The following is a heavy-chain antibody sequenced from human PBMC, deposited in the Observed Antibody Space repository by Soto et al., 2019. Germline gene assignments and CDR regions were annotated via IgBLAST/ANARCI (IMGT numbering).Heavy chain of an antibody. CDR2: IRAYHGNT. D-gene: IGHD4-17*01. Sequence: ASVKVSCKASGYTFTSYGISWVRQAPGQGLEWMGWIRAYHGNTNYAQKLQRRVTMTTDTSTSTAYRELRRLISVDTAVYYCARSYTVTDFDYWGQGTLVTVSS. V-gene: IGHV1-18*01. CDR3: ARSYTVTDFDY. CDR1: GYTFTSYG. J-gene: IGHJ4*02.